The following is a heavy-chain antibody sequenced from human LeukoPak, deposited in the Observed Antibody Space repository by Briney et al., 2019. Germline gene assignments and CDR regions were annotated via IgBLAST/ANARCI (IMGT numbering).Heavy chain of an antibody. Sequence: PSETLSLTGTVSGGSISSYYWSCIRQPPGKGLYWIGYIYYSGSTNYNPSLKSRVTISVDTSKNQFSLKLSSVTAADTAVYYCARLGCSGGSCYSPYYYYGMDVWGQGTTVTVSS. D-gene: IGHD2-15*01. CDR2: IYYSGST. CDR1: GGSISSYY. CDR3: ARLGCSGGSCYSPYYYYGMDV. J-gene: IGHJ6*02. V-gene: IGHV4-59*08.